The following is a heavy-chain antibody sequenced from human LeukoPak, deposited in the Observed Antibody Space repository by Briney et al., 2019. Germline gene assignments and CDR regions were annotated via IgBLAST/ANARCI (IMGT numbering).Heavy chain of an antibody. V-gene: IGHV3-15*01. D-gene: IGHD5-24*01. CDR2: IKSKTDGGTT. CDR1: GFTFSNAW. CDR3: TTEAEMATTRPDY. Sequence: GGSLRLSCAASGFTFSNAWMSWVRQAPGKGLEWVGRIKSKTDGGTTDYAAPVKGRFTISRDDSKNTLYLQMNSLKTEDTAVYYCTTEAEMATTRPDYWGQGTLVTVSS. J-gene: IGHJ4*02.